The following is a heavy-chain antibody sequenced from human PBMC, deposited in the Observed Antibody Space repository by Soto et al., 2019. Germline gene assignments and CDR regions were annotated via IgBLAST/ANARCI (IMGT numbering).Heavy chain of an antibody. J-gene: IGHJ6*03. CDR3: ARHRGSYYNGDYYYYYMDV. D-gene: IGHD3-10*01. V-gene: IGHV4-39*01. CDR2: IYYSGST. CDR1: GGSISSSSYY. Sequence: SETLSLTCTVSGGSISSSSYYWGWIRQPPGKGLEWIGSIYYSGSTYYNPSLKSRVTISVDTSKNQFSLKLSSVTAADTAVYYCARHRGSYYNGDYYYYYMDVWGKGTTVTVSS.